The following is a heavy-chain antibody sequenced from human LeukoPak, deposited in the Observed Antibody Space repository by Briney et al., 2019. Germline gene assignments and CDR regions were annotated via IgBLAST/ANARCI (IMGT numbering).Heavy chain of an antibody. V-gene: IGHV3-30*02. CDR3: AKVYYGADYYFDY. J-gene: IGHJ4*02. CDR1: GFNFSSYG. D-gene: IGHD3-22*01. Sequence: PGGALRLSCSAPGFNFSSYGMHWVRQAPGKGLERVAFIRYDGSNKYYADSVKGRFTISRDNSKNTLYLQMNSLRAEDTAVYYCAKVYYGADYYFDYWGQGTLVTVSS. CDR2: IRYDGSNK.